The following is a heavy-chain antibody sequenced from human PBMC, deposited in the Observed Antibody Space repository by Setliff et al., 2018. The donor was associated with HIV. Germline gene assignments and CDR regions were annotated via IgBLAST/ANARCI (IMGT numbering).Heavy chain of an antibody. D-gene: IGHD6-13*01. V-gene: IGHV3-48*04. CDR1: GFTFSAYS. Sequence: PGGSLRLSCAASGFTFSAYSMHWVRQAPGKGLEWLSYLTSGTATMYYADSVKGRFTISRDNAKNSVYLDMDSLRPEDTAMYYCALQDLRSSSWFYDHWGQGTLVTVSS. CDR3: ALQDLRSSSWFYDH. CDR2: LTSGTATM. J-gene: IGHJ4*02.